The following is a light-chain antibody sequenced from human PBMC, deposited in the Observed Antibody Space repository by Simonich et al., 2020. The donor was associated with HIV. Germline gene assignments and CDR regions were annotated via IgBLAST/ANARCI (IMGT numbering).Light chain of an antibody. CDR2: EVS. J-gene: IGLJ2*01. CDR1: SSDVGGYNY. Sequence: HSALTQPPSASGSPGQSVTISCTGTSSDVGGYNYVSCYQQPPGKAPKLMIYEVSTRPSGVPDRFSGSKSGNTASLTVSGLQAEDEADYYCSSYAGSNNLVFGGGTKLTVL. V-gene: IGLV2-8*01. CDR3: SSYAGSNNLV.